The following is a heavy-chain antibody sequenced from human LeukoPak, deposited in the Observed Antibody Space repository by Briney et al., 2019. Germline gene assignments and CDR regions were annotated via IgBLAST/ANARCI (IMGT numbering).Heavy chain of an antibody. CDR1: GFTFSSYA. CDR3: ARVGVTGEQYRAVDM. D-gene: IGHD3-16*01. V-gene: IGHV3-7*01. CDR2: IKHDGSDK. J-gene: IGHJ3*02. Sequence: QVGGSLRLSCVASGFTFSSYAMSWVRQAPGKGLEWVANIKHDGSDKYYVDPVKGRFAISRDNVKNSLYLQMNSLRVEDTAVYYCARVGVTGEQYRAVDMWGQGTMVTVSS.